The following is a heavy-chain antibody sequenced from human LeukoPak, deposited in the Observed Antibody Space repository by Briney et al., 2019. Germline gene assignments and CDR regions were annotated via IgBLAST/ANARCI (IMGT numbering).Heavy chain of an antibody. CDR2: ISYDGSNK. Sequence: GSLRLSCAASGFTFSSYAMHWVRQAPGKGLEWVAVISYDGSNKYYADSVKGRFTISRDNSKNTLYLQMNSLRAEDTAVYYCARDRVVEGATFGHFDYWGQGTLVTVSS. D-gene: IGHD1-26*01. CDR3: ARDRVVEGATFGHFDY. V-gene: IGHV3-30*01. J-gene: IGHJ4*02. CDR1: GFTFSSYA.